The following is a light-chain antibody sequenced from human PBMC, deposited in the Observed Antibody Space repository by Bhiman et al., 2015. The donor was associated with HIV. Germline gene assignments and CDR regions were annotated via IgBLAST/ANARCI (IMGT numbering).Light chain of an antibody. V-gene: IGLV2-14*03. Sequence: QSALTQPASVSGSPGQSITISCAGTSSDVGAYNYVSWYQQLPGKAPKLLIYDVINRPTGISTRFSGSKSGNTASLTISRLQADDEANYYCTSYTNRNTLVFGGGTSLTVL. J-gene: IGLJ3*02. CDR2: DVI. CDR1: SSDVGAYNY. CDR3: TSYTNRNTLV.